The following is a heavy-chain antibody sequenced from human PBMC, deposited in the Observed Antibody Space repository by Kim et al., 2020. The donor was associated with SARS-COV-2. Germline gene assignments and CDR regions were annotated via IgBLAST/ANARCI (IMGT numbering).Heavy chain of an antibody. CDR1: GGSINSYY. Sequence: SETLSLTCTVSGGSINSYYWSWIRQPPGKGLEWIGYISYSGSRNYNSSLESRVSMSVDTSKNQFSLKVSSVTAADTAVYYCARSPPYCSGDGCYRIDWHFDLWGRGTLVTVSS. J-gene: IGHJ2*01. CDR3: ARSPPYCSGDGCYRIDWHFDL. V-gene: IGHV4-59*01. D-gene: IGHD2-15*01. CDR2: ISYSGSR.